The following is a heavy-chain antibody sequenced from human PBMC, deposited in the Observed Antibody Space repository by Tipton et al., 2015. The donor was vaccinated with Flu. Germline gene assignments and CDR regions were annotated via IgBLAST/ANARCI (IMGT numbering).Heavy chain of an antibody. CDR1: SGSLSGYY. J-gene: IGHJ4*02. D-gene: IGHD3-22*01. V-gene: IGHV4-4*07. CDR3: ARLRANYYDSSGYSDY. Sequence: TLSLTCNVSSGSLSGYYWSWIRQPAGKGLEWIGRIYTSGNTNYSPSLKSRVTMSVDTSKNQFSLKLSSMTAADTAVYYCARLRANYYDSSGYSDYWGQGTLVTVSS. CDR2: IYTSGNT.